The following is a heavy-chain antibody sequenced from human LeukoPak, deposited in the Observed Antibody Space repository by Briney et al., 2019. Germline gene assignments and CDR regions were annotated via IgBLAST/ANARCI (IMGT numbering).Heavy chain of an antibody. V-gene: IGHV3-23*01. CDR2: ISGSGSST. J-gene: IGHJ4*02. Sequence: PGGSLRLSCAASGFTFSNYAMSWVRQAPGKGLEWVSAISGSGSSTYYADSVKGRFTISRDKSKNTLYLQMNSLRAEDTAVYYCAKGDRAIAAAGTGFDYWGQGTLVTVSS. CDR3: AKGDRAIAAAGTGFDY. CDR1: GFTFSNYA. D-gene: IGHD6-13*01.